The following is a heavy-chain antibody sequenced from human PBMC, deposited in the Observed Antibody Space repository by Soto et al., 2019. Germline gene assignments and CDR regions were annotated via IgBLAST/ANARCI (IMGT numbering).Heavy chain of an antibody. CDR3: VRLVAVPAAPDY. Sequence: ASVKVSCKASGYTFTSYAMHWVRQAPGQRLEWMGWINAGNGNTKYSQKFQGRVTITRDTSASTAYMELSSLSSEDTAVYYCVRLVAVPAAPDYWGQGTLVTDSS. D-gene: IGHD2-2*01. CDR1: GYTFTSYA. V-gene: IGHV1-3*01. CDR2: INAGNGNT. J-gene: IGHJ4*02.